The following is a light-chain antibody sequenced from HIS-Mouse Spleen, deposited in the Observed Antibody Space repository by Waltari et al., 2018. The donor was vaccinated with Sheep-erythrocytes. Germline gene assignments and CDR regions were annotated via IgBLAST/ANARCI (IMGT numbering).Light chain of an antibody. V-gene: IGLV2-11*01. J-gene: IGLJ1*01. Sequence: QSALTQPRSVPGSPGPSVTISCTGTSSDVGGYNYVPWYQPHPGKAPKLMIYDVSKRPSGVPDRFSGSKSGNTASLTISGLQAEDEADYYCCSYAGSYNHVFATGTKVTVL. CDR1: SSDVGGYNY. CDR3: CSYAGSYNHV. CDR2: DVS.